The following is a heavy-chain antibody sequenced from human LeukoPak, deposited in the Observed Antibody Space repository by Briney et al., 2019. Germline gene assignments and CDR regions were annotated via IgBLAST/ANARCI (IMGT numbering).Heavy chain of an antibody. V-gene: IGHV3-48*03. CDR1: GFTFSSYE. CDR2: ISSSGSTI. Sequence: GGSLRLSCAASGFTFSSYEMNWVRQAPGKGLEWVSYISSSGSTIYYADSVKGRFTISRDNAKNSLYLQMNSLRAEDMAVYYCALGGYCSSTSCYRNWFDPWGQGTLVTVSS. J-gene: IGHJ5*02. D-gene: IGHD2-2*01. CDR3: ALGGYCSSTSCYRNWFDP.